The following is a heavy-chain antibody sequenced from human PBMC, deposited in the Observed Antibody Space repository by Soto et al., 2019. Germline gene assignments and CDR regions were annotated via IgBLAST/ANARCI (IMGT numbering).Heavy chain of an antibody. CDR3: AKGGEVSYYYYYGMDV. V-gene: IGHV3-23*01. CDR2: ISGSGGST. D-gene: IGHD2-21*01. J-gene: IGHJ6*02. Sequence: EVQLLESGGGLVQPGGSLRLSCAASGFTFSTYALSWVRQAPGKGLEWVSAISGSGGSTYSADSVKGRFTISRDSSKNTLYLQMNSLRAEDTAVYYCAKGGEVSYYYYYGMDVWGQGTTVTVSS. CDR1: GFTFSTYA.